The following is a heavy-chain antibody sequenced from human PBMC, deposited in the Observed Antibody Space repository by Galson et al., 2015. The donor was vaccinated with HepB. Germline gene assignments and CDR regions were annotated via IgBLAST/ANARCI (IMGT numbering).Heavy chain of an antibody. D-gene: IGHD6-19*01. CDR2: ISDNGGST. CDR1: EFTFSSYA. CDR3: AKGCASGCPRIDY. Sequence: SLRLSCAASEFTFSSYAMSWVRQAPGKGLEWVSLISDNGGSTYYADSVKGRFTISRDNSKNTLYLQMNSLRAEDTAVYYCAKGCASGCPRIDYWGQEPWSPSPQ. V-gene: IGHV3-23*01. J-gene: IGHJ4*01.